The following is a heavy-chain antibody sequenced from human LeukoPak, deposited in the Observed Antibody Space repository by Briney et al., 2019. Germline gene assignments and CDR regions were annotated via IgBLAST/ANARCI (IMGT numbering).Heavy chain of an antibody. V-gene: IGHV1-18*01. D-gene: IGHD2-2*01. CDR3: ARDCSSTSCVDAFDI. CDR2: ISVNNGNT. J-gene: IGHJ3*02. CDR1: GGTFSSYA. Sequence: ASVKVSCKASGGTFSSYAISWVRQAPGQGLEWMGWISVNNGNTNYVQKFQGRVTMTTDTSTSTAYMELRSLRFDDTAVYYCARDCSSTSCVDAFDIWGQGTMVTVSS.